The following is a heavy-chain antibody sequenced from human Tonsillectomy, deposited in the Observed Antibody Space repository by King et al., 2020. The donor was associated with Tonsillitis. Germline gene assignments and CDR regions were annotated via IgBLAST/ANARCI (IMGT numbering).Heavy chain of an antibody. J-gene: IGHJ3*02. CDR3: ASGGYDWMFDAFDI. CDR1: GDSISTYY. CDR2: IYYTGST. V-gene: IGHV4-59*01. Sequence: VQLQESGPGLVKPSETLSLTCTVSGDSISTYYWSWIRQPPGKGLECIGYIYYTGSTNYNPSLKSRVTISVDTSKNQFSLKLSSVTAADTAVYYCASGGYDWMFDAFDIWGQGTMVTVSS. D-gene: IGHD5-12*01.